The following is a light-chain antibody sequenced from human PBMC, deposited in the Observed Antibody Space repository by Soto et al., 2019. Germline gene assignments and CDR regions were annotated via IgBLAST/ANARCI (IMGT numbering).Light chain of an antibody. CDR1: QSISTY. V-gene: IGKV1-39*01. CDR3: QQSYSTPPT. J-gene: IGKJ1*01. Sequence: DIQMTQSPSSLSASVGDRVTITCRASQSISTYLNWYQKKPGKAPKLLIFAASSLQSGVPSRFSGSGSGTDFTLTIGSLQPEDVATYYCQQSYSTPPTFGQGTKVEIK. CDR2: AAS.